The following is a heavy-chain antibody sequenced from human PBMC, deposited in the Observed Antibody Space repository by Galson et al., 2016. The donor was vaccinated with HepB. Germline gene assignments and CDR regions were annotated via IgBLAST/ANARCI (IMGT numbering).Heavy chain of an antibody. CDR3: ARLRFSSSWYKDY. J-gene: IGHJ4*02. Sequence: SQSLSCAASGLTFRTYSITWVRQAPGRGLEWVSYISTSRSTIHSADSVKGRFTISRDNAKNSMFLQLNSLRAEDTAVYYCARLRFSSSWYKDYWGQGTLVTVSS. CDR2: ISTSRSTI. D-gene: IGHD6-13*01. CDR1: GLTFRTYS. V-gene: IGHV3-48*04.